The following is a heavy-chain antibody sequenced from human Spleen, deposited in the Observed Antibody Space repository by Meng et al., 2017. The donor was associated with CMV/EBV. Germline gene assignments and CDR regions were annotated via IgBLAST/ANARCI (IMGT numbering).Heavy chain of an antibody. V-gene: IGHV1-2*02. J-gene: IGHJ4*02. D-gene: IGHD6-19*01. CDR3: VREDSSGWSYFDY. Sequence: SCKASGYTFTAYYVHWVRQAPGQGLEWMGWINPNGGATIYAQNFQGRVSMTRDTSISTAYMELSGLRFDDTVVYYCVREDSSGWSYFDYWGQGTLVT. CDR1: GYTFTAYY. CDR2: INPNGGAT.